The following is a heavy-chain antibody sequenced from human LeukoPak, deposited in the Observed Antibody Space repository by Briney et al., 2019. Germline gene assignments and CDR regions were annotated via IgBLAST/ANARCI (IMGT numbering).Heavy chain of an antibody. CDR1: GYTFTSYD. CDR3: ARAPQYSSSWGF. CDR2: MNPNSGNT. V-gene: IGHV1-8*01. D-gene: IGHD6-13*01. J-gene: IGHJ4*02. Sequence: ASVKVSCXASGYTFTSYDINWVRQATGQGLEWMGWMNPNSGNTGYAQKFQGRVTMTRNTSISTAYMELSSLRSEDTAVYYCARAPQYSSSWGFWGQGTLVTVSS.